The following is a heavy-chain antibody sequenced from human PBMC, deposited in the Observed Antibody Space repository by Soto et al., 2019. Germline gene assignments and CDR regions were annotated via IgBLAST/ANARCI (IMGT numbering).Heavy chain of an antibody. Sequence: QVQLQESGPGLVKPSQTLFLTCTDSGGSISSGGYYWSWFRQHPGKGLEWIGYIYYSGSTSYNPSLKSRVTISVDTSNNQFSLKLNSVTAADTAVYYCARGVIHWGQGTLVTVSS. V-gene: IGHV4-31*03. CDR2: IYYSGST. D-gene: IGHD3-16*02. J-gene: IGHJ4*02. CDR1: GGSISSGGYY. CDR3: ARGVIH.